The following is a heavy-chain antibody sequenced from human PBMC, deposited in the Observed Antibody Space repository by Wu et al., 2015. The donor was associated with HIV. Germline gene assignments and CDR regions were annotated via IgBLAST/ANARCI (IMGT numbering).Heavy chain of an antibody. CDR3: ARELGSIAVAGNTGGSYFDY. J-gene: IGHJ4*02. CDR2: INPNSGGT. V-gene: IGHV1-2*02. Sequence: QVQLLQSGAEVKKPGASVMVSCKASGYTFTGYYMHWVRQAPGQGLEWMGWINPNSGGTNYAQKFQGRVTMTRDTSISTAYMELSRLRSDDTAVYYCARELGSIAVAGNTGGSYFDYWGQGTLVTVSS. CDR1: GYTFTGYY. D-gene: IGHD6-19*01.